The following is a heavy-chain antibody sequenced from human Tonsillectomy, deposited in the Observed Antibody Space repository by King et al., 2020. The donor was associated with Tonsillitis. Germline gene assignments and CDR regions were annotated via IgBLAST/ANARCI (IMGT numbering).Heavy chain of an antibody. V-gene: IGHV4-30-4*01. J-gene: IGHJ5*02. CDR3: ARENGGSNWFDP. D-gene: IGHD3-16*01. CDR2: IYYSGST. Sequence: HVQLQESGPGLVKPSQTLSLTCTVSGGSISSGDYYWSWIRQPPGKGLEWIGYIYYSGSTYYNASLKSRVTISLDTSKKRFSLKLSAVTAADTAVYYCARENGGSNWFDPWGQGTLVTVSS. CDR1: GGSISSGDYY.